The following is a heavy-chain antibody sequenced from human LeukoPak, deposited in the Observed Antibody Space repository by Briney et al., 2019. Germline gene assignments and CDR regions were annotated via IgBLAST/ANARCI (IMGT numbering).Heavy chain of an antibody. D-gene: IGHD2-2*01. V-gene: IGHV1-2*02. CDR1: GYTFTGYY. CDR2: INPNSGGT. Sequence: ASVKVSCKASGYTFTGYYMRWVRQAPGQGLEWMGWINPNSGGTNYAQKFQGRVTMTRDTSISTAYMELSRLGSDDTAVYYCAREEGKYQLLFFDYWGQGTLVTVSS. J-gene: IGHJ4*02. CDR3: AREEGKYQLLFFDY.